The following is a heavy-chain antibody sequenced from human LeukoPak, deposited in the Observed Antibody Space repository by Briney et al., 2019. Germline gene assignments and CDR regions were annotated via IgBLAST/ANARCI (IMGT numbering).Heavy chain of an antibody. CDR2: IYYSGST. V-gene: IGHV4-59*12. CDR3: ATYKIRGIQLWSHY. J-gene: IGHJ4*02. CDR1: GGSISSYY. Sequence: SETLSLTCTVSGGSISSYYWSWIRQPPGKGLEWIGYIYYSGSTNYNPSLKSRVTISVDTSKNQFSLKLSSVTAADTAVYYCATYKIRGIQLWSHYWGQGTLVTVSS. D-gene: IGHD5-18*01.